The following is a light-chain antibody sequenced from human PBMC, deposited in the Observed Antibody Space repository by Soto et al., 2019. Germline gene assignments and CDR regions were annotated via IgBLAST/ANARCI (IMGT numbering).Light chain of an antibody. V-gene: IGKV1-5*01. CDR2: DAS. Sequence: DIQMTQSPSTLSASVGDRVTITCRASQSISSWLAWYQQKPGKAPKLLIYDASSLESGVTSRFSGSKSGTEFTLTISSLQPDDFATYYCQHYNSYSETFGQGTKVDIK. CDR3: QHYNSYSET. CDR1: QSISSW. J-gene: IGKJ1*01.